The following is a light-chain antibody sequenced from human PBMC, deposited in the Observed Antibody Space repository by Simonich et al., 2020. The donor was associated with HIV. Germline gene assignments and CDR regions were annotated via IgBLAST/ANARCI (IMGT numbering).Light chain of an antibody. V-gene: IGLV2-14*01. J-gene: IGLJ2*01. Sequence: QSALTQPASVSGSPGQSITISCTGTGSDVGVYNYVSWYQQHPGKAPKLMIYDTRKRPSGVSNRFSGSKSGNTASLTISGLQAEDEADYYCSSYTSSTTYVLFGGGTKLTVL. CDR2: DTR. CDR3: SSYTSSTTYVL. CDR1: GSDVGVYNY.